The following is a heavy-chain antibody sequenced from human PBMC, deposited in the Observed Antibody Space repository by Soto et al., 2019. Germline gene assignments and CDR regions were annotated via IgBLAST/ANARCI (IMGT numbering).Heavy chain of an antibody. CDR3: ARDSPYSSGWGSGFDY. D-gene: IGHD6-19*01. CDR2: IWYDGSNK. V-gene: IGHV3-33*01. CDR1: GFTFSSYG. J-gene: IGHJ4*02. Sequence: GGSLRLSCAASGFTFSSYGMHWVRQAPGKGLEWVAVIWYDGSNKYYADSVKGRFTISRDNSKNALYLQMNSLRAEDTAVYYCARDSPYSSGWGSGFDYWGQGTLVTVSS.